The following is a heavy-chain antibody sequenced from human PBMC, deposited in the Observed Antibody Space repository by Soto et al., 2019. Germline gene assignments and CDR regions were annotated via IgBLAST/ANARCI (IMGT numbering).Heavy chain of an antibody. Sequence: VASVKVSCKASGYTFTSYGISWVRQAPGQGLEWMGWISVYNGNTNYAQKLQGRVTMTTDTSTSTAYMELRSLRSDDTAVYYCARDQAPYRYYYDSSGYTNFDYWGQGTLVTVSS. CDR1: GYTFTSYG. V-gene: IGHV1-18*01. D-gene: IGHD3-22*01. CDR3: ARDQAPYRYYYDSSGYTNFDY. J-gene: IGHJ4*02. CDR2: ISVYNGNT.